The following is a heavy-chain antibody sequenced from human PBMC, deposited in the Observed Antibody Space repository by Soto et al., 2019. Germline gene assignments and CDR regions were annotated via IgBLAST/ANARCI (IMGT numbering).Heavy chain of an antibody. CDR3: ARQASYWHGGGGWFDP. CDR1: GFTFSAYG. J-gene: IGHJ5*02. D-gene: IGHD2-8*02. Sequence: EVQLVESGGGLVQPGGSLRLSCAASGFTFSAYGMHWVRQPTGKGLEWVSAIGTLHDTYYPDSVKGRFTISRENAKNSLYLQMNSLTTGDTAVYYCARQASYWHGGGGWFDPWGQGTLVTVSS. V-gene: IGHV3-13*01. CDR2: IGTLHDT.